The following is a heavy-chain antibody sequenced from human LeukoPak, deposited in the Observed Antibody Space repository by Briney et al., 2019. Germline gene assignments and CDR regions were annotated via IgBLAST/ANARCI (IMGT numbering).Heavy chain of an antibody. CDR1: GGSFSGYY. CDR3: ARGLYGDYPRA. V-gene: IGHV4-34*01. CDR2: INHSGST. D-gene: IGHD4-17*01. J-gene: IGHJ4*02. Sequence: SETLSLTCAVYGGSFSGYYWSWIRQPPGKGLEWIGEINHSGSTNYNPSLKSRVTISVDTSKNQFSLKLSSVTAADTAVYYCARGLYGDYPRAWGQGTLVTVSS.